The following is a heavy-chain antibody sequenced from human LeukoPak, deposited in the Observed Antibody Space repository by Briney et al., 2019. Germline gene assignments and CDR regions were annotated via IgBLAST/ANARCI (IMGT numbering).Heavy chain of an antibody. CDR3: ARDQYYYDSSGYTFDY. V-gene: IGHV1-69*05. D-gene: IGHD3-22*01. Sequence: SVKVSCKASGGTFSSYAISWVRQAPGQGLEWMGRIIPIFGTANYAQKFQGRVTVTTDESTSTAYMELSSLRSEDTAVYYCARDQYYYDSSGYTFDYWGQGTLVTVSS. J-gene: IGHJ4*02. CDR1: GGTFSSYA. CDR2: IIPIFGTA.